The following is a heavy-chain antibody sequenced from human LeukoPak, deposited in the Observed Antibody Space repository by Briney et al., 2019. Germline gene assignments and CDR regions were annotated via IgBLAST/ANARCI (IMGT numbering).Heavy chain of an antibody. Sequence: GESLKISCKGSGYSFTTYWIGWVRQTPGKGLEWMGVIYPGDSDTRYSPSFQGQVTISADRTISTTYLQWTSLKASDTAIYYCARRDGGIDYWGQGTLVTVSS. J-gene: IGHJ4*02. V-gene: IGHV5-51*01. CDR1: GYSFTTYW. D-gene: IGHD3-16*01. CDR3: ARRDGGIDY. CDR2: IYPGDSDT.